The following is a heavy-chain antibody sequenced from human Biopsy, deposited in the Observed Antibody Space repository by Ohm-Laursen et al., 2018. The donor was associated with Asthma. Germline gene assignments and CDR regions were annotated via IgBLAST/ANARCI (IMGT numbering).Heavy chain of an antibody. V-gene: IGHV1-3*01. CDR2: INAGNGNT. Sequence: ASVKVSCKASGYTFINYAIHWVRQAPGQRLEWMGWINAGNGNTKYSQKFQGRVTITRDTSASTAYMELRSLRSEDTAAYYCARTYYDFLTGQVKDVFGVWGQGTMVTVSS. CDR1: GYTFINYA. CDR3: ARTYYDFLTGQVKDVFGV. J-gene: IGHJ3*01. D-gene: IGHD3-9*01.